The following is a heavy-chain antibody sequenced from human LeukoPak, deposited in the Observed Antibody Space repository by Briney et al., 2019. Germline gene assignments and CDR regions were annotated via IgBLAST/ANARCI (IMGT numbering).Heavy chain of an antibody. D-gene: IGHD5-12*01. Sequence: PSETLSLTCTVSGGSISTSNYYWGWIRQPPGKGLEWIGNIFYSGSTYYSPSLRSRVTISLDTSRNQFSLKLNSVTAADTAVYYCARRGYSGYVGGFYYYYYMDVWGKGTTVTISS. J-gene: IGHJ6*03. CDR3: ARRGYSGYVGGFYYYYYMDV. CDR1: GGSISTSNYY. V-gene: IGHV4-39*07. CDR2: IFYSGST.